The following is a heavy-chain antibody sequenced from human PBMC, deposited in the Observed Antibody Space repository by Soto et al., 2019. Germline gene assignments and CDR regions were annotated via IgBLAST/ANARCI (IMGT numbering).Heavy chain of an antibody. V-gene: IGHV1-18*01. Sequence: QVQLVQSGAEVKKPGASVKVSCKASGYTFTSYGISWVRQAPGQGLEWMGWISAYNGNTNYAQKLQGRVTMTTDTSTSTDYMELRSLRSDDTAVYYCARDTDYYDSSGYYSRAFDIWGQGTMVTVSS. CDR2: ISAYNGNT. CDR3: ARDTDYYDSSGYYSRAFDI. CDR1: GYTFTSYG. J-gene: IGHJ3*02. D-gene: IGHD3-22*01.